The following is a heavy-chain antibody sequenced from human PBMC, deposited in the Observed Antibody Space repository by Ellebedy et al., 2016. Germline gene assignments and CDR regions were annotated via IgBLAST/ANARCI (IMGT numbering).Heavy chain of an antibody. CDR3: ARESGFNDYGDYGWFDP. CDR1: GGSFSGYY. V-gene: IGHV4-34*01. J-gene: IGHJ5*02. Sequence: SETLSLTXAVYGGSFSGYYWSWIRQPPGKGLEWIGEINHSGSTNYNPSLKSRVTISVDTSKNQFSLKLSSVTAADTAVYYCARESGFNDYGDYGWFDPWGQGTLVTVSS. D-gene: IGHD4-17*01. CDR2: INHSGST.